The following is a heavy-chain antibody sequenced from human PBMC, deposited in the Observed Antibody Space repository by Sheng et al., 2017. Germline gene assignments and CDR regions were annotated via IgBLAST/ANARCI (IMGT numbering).Heavy chain of an antibody. Sequence: QVQLVESGGGVVQPGRSLRLSCAASGFTFSSYAMHWVRQAPGKGLEWVAVISYDGSNKYYADSVKGRFTISRDNSKNTLYLQMNSLRAEDTAVYYCARGPLAVDRTAGSDPWGQGTLVHRLL. CDR1: GFTFSSYA. J-gene: IGHJ5*02. D-gene: IGHD6-19*01. CDR3: ARGPLAVDRTAGSDP. CDR2: ISYDGSNK. V-gene: IGHV3-30*04.